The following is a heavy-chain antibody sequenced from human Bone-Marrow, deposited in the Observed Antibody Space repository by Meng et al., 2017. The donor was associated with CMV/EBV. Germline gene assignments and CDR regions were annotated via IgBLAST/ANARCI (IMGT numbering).Heavy chain of an antibody. CDR3: ARDGYDFWSGYYRVLPQTYYYYGMDV. CDR2: IKQDGSEK. Sequence: GGSLKISCAASGFTFSSYWMSWVRQAPGKGLEWVANIKQDGSEKYYVDSVKGRFTISRDNAKNSLYLQMNSLRAEDTAVYYCARDGYDFWSGYYRVLPQTYYYYGMDVWGQGTTVTVSS. J-gene: IGHJ6*02. D-gene: IGHD3-3*01. CDR1: GFTFSSYW. V-gene: IGHV3-7*01.